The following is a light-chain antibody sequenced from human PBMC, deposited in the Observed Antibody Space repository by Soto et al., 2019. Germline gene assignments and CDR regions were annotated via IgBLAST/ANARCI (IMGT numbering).Light chain of an antibody. CDR2: DAS. CDR1: QRVSRN. CDR3: QQLNSYPLT. Sequence: EIVMTQSPATLSVSPGERATLSCRASQRVSRNLAWYQQKPGQAPRLLIYDASTRATGIPDRFSGSGSGTDFTLTISSLQPEDFATYYCQQLNSYPLTFGGGTKVDI. V-gene: IGKV3-15*01. J-gene: IGKJ4*01.